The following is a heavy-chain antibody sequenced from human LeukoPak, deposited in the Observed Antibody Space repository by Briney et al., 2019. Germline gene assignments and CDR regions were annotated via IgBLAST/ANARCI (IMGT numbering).Heavy chain of an antibody. CDR2: IYYSGST. Sequence: SETLSLTCTVSGGSISGISYYWGWIRQPPGKGLEWIGVIYYSGSTYYNPSLKSRVTISVDMSKNQFSLKLSSVTAADTAVYYCAKSNSWYRWFDPWGQGTLVTVSS. J-gene: IGHJ5*02. CDR3: AKSNSWYRWFDP. V-gene: IGHV4-39*01. D-gene: IGHD6-13*01. CDR1: GGSISGISYY.